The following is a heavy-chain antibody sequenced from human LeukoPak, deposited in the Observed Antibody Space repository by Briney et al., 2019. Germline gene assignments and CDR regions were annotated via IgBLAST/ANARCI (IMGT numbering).Heavy chain of an antibody. D-gene: IGHD4-17*01. CDR3: AKDRHGDYRSPHDY. CDR1: GFTFSSYG. V-gene: IGHV3-30*18. J-gene: IGHJ4*02. Sequence: PGGSLRLSCAASGFTFSSYGMHWVRQAPGKGLEWVAVISYDESNRYYADSVKGRFTISRDNSKNTLYLQMNSLRAEDTAVYYCAKDRHGDYRSPHDYWGQGTLVTVSS. CDR2: ISYDESNR.